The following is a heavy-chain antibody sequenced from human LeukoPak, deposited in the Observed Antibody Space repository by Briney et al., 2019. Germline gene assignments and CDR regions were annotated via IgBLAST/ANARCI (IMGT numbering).Heavy chain of an antibody. CDR2: IKQDGSEK. CDR3: ASIRSVEDAFDI. Sequence: GGSLRLSCAASGFTFSSYWMSWVRQAPGKGLGWVANIKQDGSEKYYVDSVKGRFTISRDNAKNSLYLQMNSLRAGDTAVYYYASIRSVEDAFDIWGQGTMVTVSS. D-gene: IGHD3-3*02. J-gene: IGHJ3*02. CDR1: GFTFSSYW. V-gene: IGHV3-7*01.